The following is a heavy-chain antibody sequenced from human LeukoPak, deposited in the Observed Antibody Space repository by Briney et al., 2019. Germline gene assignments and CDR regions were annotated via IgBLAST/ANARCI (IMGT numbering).Heavy chain of an antibody. Sequence: ASVKVSCKASGYTFTSYGISWVRQAPGQGLEWMGWINAYNGNTNYAQKLQGRVTMTTDTSTSTAYMELRSLRSDDTAVYYCARQSDVVVPAAIHYYYGMDVWGQGTTVTVSS. CDR3: ARQSDVVVPAAIHYYYGMDV. CDR1: GYTFTSYG. CDR2: INAYNGNT. J-gene: IGHJ6*02. V-gene: IGHV1-18*01. D-gene: IGHD2-2*01.